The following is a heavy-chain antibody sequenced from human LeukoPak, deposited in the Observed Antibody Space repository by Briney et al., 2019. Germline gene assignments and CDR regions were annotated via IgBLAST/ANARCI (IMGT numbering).Heavy chain of an antibody. CDR2: IYSGGST. CDR3: ARGPTTSYYYYMDV. CDR1: GFTVSSNY. D-gene: IGHD1-1*01. V-gene: IGHV3-53*01. Sequence: PGGSLRLSCAASGFTVSSNYMSWVRQAPGKGLEWVSVIYSGGSTYYADSVKGRFTISRDNSKNTLYLQMNSLRAEDTAVYYCARGPTTSYYYYMDVWGKGTTVTVSS. J-gene: IGHJ6*03.